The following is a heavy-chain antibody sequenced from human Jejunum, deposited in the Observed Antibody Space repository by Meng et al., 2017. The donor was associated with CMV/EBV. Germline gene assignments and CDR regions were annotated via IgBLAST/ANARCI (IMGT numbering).Heavy chain of an antibody. D-gene: IGHD3-3*01. CDR3: ARDAVFGVVTYYYGMDV. V-gene: IGHV3-21*01. CDR1: SSYS. CDR2: ISGSSSHI. J-gene: IGHJ6*02. Sequence: SSYSMNWVRQAPGKGLEWVSAISGSSSHIYYADSVKGRFNISRDNAKNSLYLQMNSLRAEDTAVYYCARDAVFGVVTYYYGMDVWGQGTTVTVSS.